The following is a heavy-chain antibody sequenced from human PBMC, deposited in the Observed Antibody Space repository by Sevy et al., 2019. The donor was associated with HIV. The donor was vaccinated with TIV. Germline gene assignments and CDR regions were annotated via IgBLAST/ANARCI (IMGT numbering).Heavy chain of an antibody. CDR2: IHSDGTN. CDR3: ARGKSGYGYALDY. J-gene: IGHJ4*02. CDR1: GFTVNSNY. D-gene: IGHD5-18*01. V-gene: IGHV3-66*01. Sequence: GGSLRLSCAASGFTVNSNYMTWVRQPPGKGLEGVSAIHSDGTNYHADAVKDRVSISRANFKNTLYLHMSSLRAEDTAVYYCARGKSGYGYALDYWGQGTLVTVSS.